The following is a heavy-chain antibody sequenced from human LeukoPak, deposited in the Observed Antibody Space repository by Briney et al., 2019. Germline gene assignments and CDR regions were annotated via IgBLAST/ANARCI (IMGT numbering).Heavy chain of an antibody. V-gene: IGHV3-74*01. J-gene: IGHJ5*02. CDR1: GFTFSGYG. Sequence: GGSLRLSCAASGFTFSGYGMHWVRQAPGKGLVWVSRINSDGSSTRYADSVKGRFTISRDNAKNTLYLQMNSLRAEDTAVYYCARDKGNDDWFDPWGQGTLVTVSS. CDR2: INSDGSST. D-gene: IGHD1-1*01. CDR3: ARDKGNDDWFDP.